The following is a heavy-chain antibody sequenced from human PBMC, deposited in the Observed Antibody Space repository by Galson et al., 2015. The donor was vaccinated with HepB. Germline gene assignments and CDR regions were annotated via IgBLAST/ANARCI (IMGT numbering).Heavy chain of an antibody. CDR3: ARDRRLYCGGDCSPGY. D-gene: IGHD2-21*02. J-gene: IGHJ4*02. Sequence: SLRLSCAASGFTFSSYAMHWVRQAPGKGLEWVAVISYDGSNKYYADSVKGRFTISRDNSKNTLYLQMNSLRAEDTAVYYCARDRRLYCGGDCSPGYWGQGTLVTVSS. CDR1: GFTFSSYA. V-gene: IGHV3-30*04. CDR2: ISYDGSNK.